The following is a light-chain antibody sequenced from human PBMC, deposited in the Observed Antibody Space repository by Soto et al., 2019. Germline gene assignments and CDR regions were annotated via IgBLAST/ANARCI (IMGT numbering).Light chain of an antibody. V-gene: IGKV4-1*01. CDR2: WAS. CDR3: QQYYSLPLT. J-gene: IGKJ4*01. CDR1: QSVLYSSNNKNY. Sequence: VMTQSPDSLAASLGERATISCKSSQSVLYSSNNKNYLAWYQHKAGQPPKLLIYWASTREYGVPDRFSGSGSGTDFTLTINTLQAEDVAVYYCQQYYSLPLTFGGGTKVEI.